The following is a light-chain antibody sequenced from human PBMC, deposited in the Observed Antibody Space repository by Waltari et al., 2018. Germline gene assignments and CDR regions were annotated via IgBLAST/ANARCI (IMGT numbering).Light chain of an antibody. V-gene: IGKV3D-15*03. CDR3: QQYNNWPPYT. Sequence: EIVMTQSPATLSVSPGERATLSGRASQSVSSNLAWYQQKPGQAPRLLIYGASIRATGIPARFSGSGSGAEFTLTISILQSEDFAVYYCQQYNNWPPYTFGQGTKLEIK. CDR1: QSVSSN. CDR2: GAS. J-gene: IGKJ2*01.